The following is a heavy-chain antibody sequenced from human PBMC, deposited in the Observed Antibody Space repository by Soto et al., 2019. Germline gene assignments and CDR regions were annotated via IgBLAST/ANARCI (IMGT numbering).Heavy chain of an antibody. Sequence: EVQLLESGGGLVKPGESLRLSCAASGFTFSTYHMNWVRLAPGKGLEWISSIGGGGDEIYQADSVRGRFTISRDNAKASLYLQTNSLGVEGTEVYYWANAPTGILPSNWGHGTLVT. CDR3: ANAPTGILPSN. V-gene: IGHV3-21*02. J-gene: IGHJ4*01. D-gene: IGHD1-20*01. CDR1: GFTFSTYH. CDR2: IGGGGDEI.